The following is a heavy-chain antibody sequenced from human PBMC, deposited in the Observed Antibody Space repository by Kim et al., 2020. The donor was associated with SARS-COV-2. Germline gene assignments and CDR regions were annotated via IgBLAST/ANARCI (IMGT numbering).Heavy chain of an antibody. J-gene: IGHJ4*02. V-gene: IGHV3-48*02. Sequence: GGSLRLSCAASGFTFSRCSMSWVRQAPEKGLEWVSYISSSNSAIFYADSVKGRFTISRDNAKNSVYLQMNSLRDEDTAVYYCARDPYYYDSSGYYGSKYYFYYWGQGTLVTVSS. D-gene: IGHD3-22*01. CDR3: ARDPYYYDSSGYYGSKYYFYY. CDR1: GFTFSRCS. CDR2: ISSSNSAI.